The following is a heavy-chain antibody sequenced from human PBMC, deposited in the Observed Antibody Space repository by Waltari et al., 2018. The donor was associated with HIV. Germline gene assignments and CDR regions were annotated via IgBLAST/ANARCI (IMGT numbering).Heavy chain of an antibody. CDR3: ARGSLRGTTVAGTSFRH. CDR2: VKSGRVT. CDR1: DGSFSFSNSY. V-gene: IGHV4-34*01. J-gene: IGHJ4*02. D-gene: IGHD2-2*01. Sequence: QVQLYQWGAGLLKPSETLSHTCAVSDGSFSFSNSYWKLLRQTPGKGLEWIAEVKSGRVTNYNPSLNGRVALSIDMSKNQFSLNVTSVTAADTAVYFCARGSLRGTTVAGTSFRHWGQGNLVTVSS.